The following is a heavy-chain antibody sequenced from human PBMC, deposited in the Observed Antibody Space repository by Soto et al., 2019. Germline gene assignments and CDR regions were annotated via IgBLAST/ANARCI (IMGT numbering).Heavy chain of an antibody. CDR1: GFTFSSYG. V-gene: IGHV3-30*18. D-gene: IGHD3-3*01. CDR2: ISYDGSNK. Sequence: GGSLRLSCAASGFTFSSYGMHWVRQAPGKGLEWVAVISYDGSNKYYADSVKGRFTISRDNSKNTLYLQMNSLRAEDTAVYYCAKDSDFWRFADYWGQGTLVTAPQ. CDR3: AKDSDFWRFADY. J-gene: IGHJ4*02.